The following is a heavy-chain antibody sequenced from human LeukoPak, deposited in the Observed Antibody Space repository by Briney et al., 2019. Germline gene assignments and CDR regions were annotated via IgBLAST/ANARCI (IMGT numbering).Heavy chain of an antibody. D-gene: IGHD6-6*01. CDR1: GFTFSSYG. CDR3: ARAIPPGIAARPDRRPWYFDL. V-gene: IGHV3-33*01. J-gene: IGHJ2*01. Sequence: GGSLRLSCAASGFTFSSYGMHWVRQAPGKGLEWVAVIWYDGSKKYYADSVKGRFTISRDNSKNTLYLQMNSLRAEDTAVYYCARAIPPGIAARPDRRPWYFDLWGRGTLVTVSS. CDR2: IWYDGSKK.